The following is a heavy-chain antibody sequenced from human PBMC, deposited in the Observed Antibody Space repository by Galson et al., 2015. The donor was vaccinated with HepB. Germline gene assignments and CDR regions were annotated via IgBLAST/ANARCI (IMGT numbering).Heavy chain of an antibody. CDR1: GYSFTSYW. CDR3: ASTTYGSGSYYTGRGADAFDI. CDR2: IDPSDSYT. Sequence: QSGAEVKKPGESLRISCKGSGYSFTSYWISWVRQMPGKGLEWMGRIDPSDSYTNYSPSFQGHVTISADKSISTAYLQWSSLKASDTAMYYCASTTYGSGSYYTGRGADAFDIWGQGTMVTVSS. D-gene: IGHD3-10*01. J-gene: IGHJ3*02. V-gene: IGHV5-10-1*01.